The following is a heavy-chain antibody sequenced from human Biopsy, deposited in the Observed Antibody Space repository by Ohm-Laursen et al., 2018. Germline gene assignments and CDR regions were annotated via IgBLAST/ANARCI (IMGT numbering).Heavy chain of an antibody. V-gene: IGHV3-21*01. Sequence: SLRLSCSDSGFSVSSYDMNWVRQAPGKGLEWISYISETSSHIYDADSVRGRFTVARDIAKNSLYLQLNSLRVEDTAVYYCARDSSRRARGGGMDVWGQGTTVTVSS. CDR3: ARDSSRRARGGGMDV. D-gene: IGHD6-6*01. J-gene: IGHJ6*02. CDR2: ISETSSHI. CDR1: GFSVSSYD.